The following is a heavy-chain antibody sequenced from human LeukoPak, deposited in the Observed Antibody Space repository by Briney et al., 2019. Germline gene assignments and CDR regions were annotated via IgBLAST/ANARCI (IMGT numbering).Heavy chain of an antibody. D-gene: IGHD3-3*01. CDR3: ARDRAAEFWSGYFPFDP. J-gene: IGHJ5*02. V-gene: IGHV4-38-2*02. CDR2: TYHTGST. Sequence: SETLSPTCTVSSYSISSGYYWGWIRQSPGKGLEWIGSTYHTGSTSYNPSLKSRVTISVDTSKNQFSLILISVIAADTAMYYCARDRAAEFWSGYFPFDPWGQGTLVTVSS. CDR1: SYSISSGYY.